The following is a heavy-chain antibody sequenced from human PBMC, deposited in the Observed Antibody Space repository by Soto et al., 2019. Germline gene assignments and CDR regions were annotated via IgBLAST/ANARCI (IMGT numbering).Heavy chain of an antibody. CDR3: GEVDTAMVHDAFDM. CDR1: GGTFSGYA. D-gene: IGHD5-18*01. Sequence: QVQLVQSGAEVKKPGPSVKVSCKASGGTFSGYAISWVRQAPGQGLEWMGGIIPIFGTANYAQKVQGRVTITADESTSTAYMELTSLRSEDTAVYYRGEVDTAMVHDAFDMWGQGTMVTVSS. CDR2: IIPIFGTA. V-gene: IGHV1-69*12. J-gene: IGHJ3*02.